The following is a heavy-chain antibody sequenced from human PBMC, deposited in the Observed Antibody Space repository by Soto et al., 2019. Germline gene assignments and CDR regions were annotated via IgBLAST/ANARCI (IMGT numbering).Heavy chain of an antibody. D-gene: IGHD3-16*01. CDR2: SGVGSGNT. V-gene: IGHV1-58*02. CDR1: GFTFTSSA. Sequence: QMQLVQSGPEVKRPGTSVKVSCKAPGFTFTSSAMQWVRQARGQRLEGTGWSGVGSGNTNYAQKFQERVTITRDMPTSTASMELSSLRSEDRAVYYCAAESLGFGYYYVMVVWGQGTTVTVSS. CDR3: AAESLGFGYYYVMVV. J-gene: IGHJ6*02.